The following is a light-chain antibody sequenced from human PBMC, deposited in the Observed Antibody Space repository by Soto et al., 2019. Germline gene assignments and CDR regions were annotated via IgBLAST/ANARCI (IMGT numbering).Light chain of an antibody. Sequence: IVLTQSPATLSLSPGVRAALSCRASQSVSTSLAWYQHKPGQAPRLIIYDASKRAPGIPARFSGSGSGTDFTLTISSLEPEDFAVYYCQVRDVWPTFGQGTKVEIK. CDR2: DAS. V-gene: IGKV3-11*01. CDR3: QVRDVWPT. J-gene: IGKJ1*01. CDR1: QSVSTS.